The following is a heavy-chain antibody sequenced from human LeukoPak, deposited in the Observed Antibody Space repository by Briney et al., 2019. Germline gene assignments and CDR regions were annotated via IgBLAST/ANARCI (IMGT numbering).Heavy chain of an antibody. V-gene: IGHV3-53*01. CDR1: GFTVSSNF. J-gene: IGHJ2*01. CDR3: ARNHILGWWHFDL. Sequence: GGPLRLSCTVAGFTVSSNFMSWVRQAPEEGLEWVSVIYSGGNTYYADSVSGRFTISRDNSKNTVYLQMNSLRADDTAVYYCARNHILGWWHFDLWGRGTLVSVSS. CDR2: IYSGGNT. D-gene: IGHD1-26*01.